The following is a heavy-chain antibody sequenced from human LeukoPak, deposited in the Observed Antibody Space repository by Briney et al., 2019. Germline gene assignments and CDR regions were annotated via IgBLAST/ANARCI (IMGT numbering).Heavy chain of an antibody. CDR1: GGTFSSYA. CDR3: ARPRTGSHDAFDI. D-gene: IGHD1-14*01. Sequence: GASVKVSCKASGGTFSSYAISWVRQAPGQGLEWMGGIIPILGTANYAQKFQGRVTITTDESTSTAYMELSSLRSEDTAVYYCARPRTGSHDAFDIWGQGTMVTVSS. CDR2: IIPILGTA. J-gene: IGHJ3*02. V-gene: IGHV1-69*05.